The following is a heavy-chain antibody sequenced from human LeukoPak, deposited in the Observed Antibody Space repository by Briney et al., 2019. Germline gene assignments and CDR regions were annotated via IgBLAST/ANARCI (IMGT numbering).Heavy chain of an antibody. CDR3: AREELVHYYYYMDV. CDR2: IYTSGST. V-gene: IGHV4-4*07. CDR1: GGSISSYY. J-gene: IGHJ6*03. D-gene: IGHD6-6*01. Sequence: SETLSLTCTVSGGSISSYYWSWIRQPAGKGLERIGRIYTSGSTNCNPSLKSRVTMSVDTSKNQFSLKLSSVTAADTAVYYCAREELVHYYYYMDVWGKGTTVTVSS.